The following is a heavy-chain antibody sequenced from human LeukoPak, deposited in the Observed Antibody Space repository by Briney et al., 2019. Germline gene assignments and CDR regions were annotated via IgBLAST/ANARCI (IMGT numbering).Heavy chain of an antibody. CDR1: GGTFSSYV. CDR2: IIPIFGTA. D-gene: IGHD2-2*01. Sequence: SVKVSCKASGGTFSSYVISWVRQAPGQGLEWMGGIIPIFGTANYAQKFQGRVTITADESTSTADMELVSLESEDTAVYCCARDYCSSTSCHPPRYYYRDVWGKGTGLTVS. CDR3: ARDYCSSTSCHPPRYYYRDV. V-gene: IGHV1-69*01. J-gene: IGHJ6*03.